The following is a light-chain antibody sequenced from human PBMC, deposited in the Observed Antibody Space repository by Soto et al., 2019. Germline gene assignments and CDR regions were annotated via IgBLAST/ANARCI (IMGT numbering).Light chain of an antibody. V-gene: IGKV1-39*01. CDR2: AAS. CDR3: HQTFSIPFT. J-gene: IGKJ2*01. CDR1: QSINKY. Sequence: DLQMTQSPSSLSASVGDRVTITCRASQSINKYLNWYQQKPGKAPKLPIYAASSLQGGVSSRFIGSGSGTDFTLTITSLQPEDFATYYCHQTFSIPFTFGQGTKLEIK.